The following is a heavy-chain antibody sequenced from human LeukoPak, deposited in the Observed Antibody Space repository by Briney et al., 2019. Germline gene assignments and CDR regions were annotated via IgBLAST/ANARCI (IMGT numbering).Heavy chain of an antibody. CDR1: GYTFTNYG. J-gene: IGHJ4*02. CDR2: ISAYNGNT. Sequence: GASVKVSCKASGYTFTNYGISWVRQAPGQGLEWMGWISAYNGNTHYAQNLQGRVTMTPDTSTSTAYMELRRLRSDDTAVYYCARDGPDYGDYVNFDYWGQGTLVTVSS. CDR3: ARDGPDYGDYVNFDY. V-gene: IGHV1-18*01. D-gene: IGHD4-17*01.